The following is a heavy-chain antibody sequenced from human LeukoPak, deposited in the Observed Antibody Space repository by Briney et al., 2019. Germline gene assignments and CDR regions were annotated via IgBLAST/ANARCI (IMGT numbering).Heavy chain of an antibody. D-gene: IGHD6-13*01. V-gene: IGHV3-21*01. CDR3: ARELAAAAATNDY. CDR1: GFTFSSYS. Sequence: PGGSLRLSCAASGFTFSSYSMNWVRQAPGKGLEWVSSISSSSSYIYYADSVKGRFTISRDNAKNSLYLQMNSLRAEDTAVYYCARELAAAAATNDYWGQGTLVTVSS. J-gene: IGHJ4*02. CDR2: ISSSSSYI.